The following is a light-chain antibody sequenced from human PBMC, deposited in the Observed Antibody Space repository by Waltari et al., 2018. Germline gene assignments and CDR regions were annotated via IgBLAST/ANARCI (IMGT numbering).Light chain of an antibody. V-gene: IGKV1-39*01. CDR2: AAS. Sequence: DIQVTQSPSSLSASAGDIVIIPCRTSQTITNYLNWYQQKPGKAPQLLIYAASNLQSGVPSRFSGSGSGTDFTLTISSLQPDDFATYFCQQTYSVPLTFGGGTRVEIK. CDR1: QTITNY. J-gene: IGKJ4*01. CDR3: QQTYSVPLT.